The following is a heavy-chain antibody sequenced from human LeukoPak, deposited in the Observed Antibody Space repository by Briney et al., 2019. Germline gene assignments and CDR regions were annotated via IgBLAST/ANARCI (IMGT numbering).Heavy chain of an antibody. CDR3: AKVRDIVVVPAAILDAFDI. Sequence: GGSLRLSCAASGFTFSSYGMHWVRQAPGKGLEWVAFIRYDGSNKYYADSVKGRFTISRDNSKNTLYLQMNSLRAEDTAVYYCAKVRDIVVVPAAILDAFDIWGQGTMVTVSS. CDR2: IRYDGSNK. D-gene: IGHD2-2*01. J-gene: IGHJ3*02. V-gene: IGHV3-30*02. CDR1: GFTFSSYG.